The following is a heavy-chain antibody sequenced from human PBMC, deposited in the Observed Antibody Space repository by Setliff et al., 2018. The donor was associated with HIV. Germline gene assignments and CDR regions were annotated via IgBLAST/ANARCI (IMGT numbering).Heavy chain of an antibody. D-gene: IGHD3-10*01. J-gene: IGHJ5*02. CDR3: ARRIDDSGSFPDKNWFDT. CDR2: IFSSGST. CDR1: GDSISSYS. Sequence: PSETLSLTCTASGDSISSYSWNWIRQSPGGGLEWIGFIFSSGSTKYNPSLQSRVTMSIDTSKNQFSLRLTSVTAADTAVYYCARRIDDSGSFPDKNWFDTWGQGSLVTVSS. V-gene: IGHV4-4*09.